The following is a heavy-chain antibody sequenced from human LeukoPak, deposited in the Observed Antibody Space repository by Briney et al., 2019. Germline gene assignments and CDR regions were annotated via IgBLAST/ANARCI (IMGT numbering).Heavy chain of an antibody. Sequence: ASVKVSCKASGGTFSRYTISWVRQAPGQGLEWMGRIIPILGIANYAQKFQGRVTITADKSTSTAYMELSSLRSEDTAVYYCARVRGEYPYHFDYWGQGTLVTVSS. CDR3: ARVRGEYPYHFDY. J-gene: IGHJ4*02. CDR1: GGTFSRYT. D-gene: IGHD2/OR15-2a*01. V-gene: IGHV1-69*02. CDR2: IIPILGIA.